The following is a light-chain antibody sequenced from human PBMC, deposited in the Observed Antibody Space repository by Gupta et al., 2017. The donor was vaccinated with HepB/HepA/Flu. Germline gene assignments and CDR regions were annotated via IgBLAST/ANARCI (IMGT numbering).Light chain of an antibody. CDR3: QQEGSSPLT. CDR1: QSVSSSY. J-gene: IGKJ4*01. CDR2: GAS. Sequence: EIVLTQSPGTLSLSPGERATRSCRASQSVSSSYLAWYQQKPGQAPRLLIYGASSRATGIPDRFSGSGSGTEFTLTISRREPEDFAVYYCQQEGSSPLTFGGGTXVEIK. V-gene: IGKV3-20*01.